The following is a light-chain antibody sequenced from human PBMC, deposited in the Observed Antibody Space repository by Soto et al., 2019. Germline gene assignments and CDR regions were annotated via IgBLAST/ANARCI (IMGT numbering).Light chain of an antibody. V-gene: IGKV1-39*01. Sequence: DIQMTQSPSSLSASVGDRVTITCRASQSISSYLNWYQQKPGKAPKLLICAASSLQSGVPSRFSGSGSGTDFTLTISSLQPEDFATYYCQQSYSTPPAFGQGTKVDTK. CDR1: QSISSY. CDR2: AAS. J-gene: IGKJ1*01. CDR3: QQSYSTPPA.